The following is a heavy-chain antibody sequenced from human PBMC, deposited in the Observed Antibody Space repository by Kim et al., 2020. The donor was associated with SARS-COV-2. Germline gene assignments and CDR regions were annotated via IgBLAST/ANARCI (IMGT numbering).Heavy chain of an antibody. CDR1: GGSFSGYY. CDR3: ARIGWYAVLFDAFDI. D-gene: IGHD6-19*01. V-gene: IGHV4-34*01. Sequence: SETLSLTCAVYGGSFSGYYWSWIRQPPGKGLEWIGEINHSGSTNYNPSLKSRVTISVDTSKNQFSLKLSSVTAADTAVYYCARIGWYAVLFDAFDIWGQETMVTISS. J-gene: IGHJ3*02. CDR2: INHSGST.